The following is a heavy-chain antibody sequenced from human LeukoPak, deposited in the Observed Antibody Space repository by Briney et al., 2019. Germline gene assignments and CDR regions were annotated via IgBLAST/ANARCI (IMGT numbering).Heavy chain of an antibody. Sequence: GGSLRLSCAASKFTFSTFSMSWVRQAPGKGLEWVSSISGSGGYTYYADSVEGRFTISRDNSKNTLYLQMNSLRAEDTAVYYCAKVRWGSDNALDSWGQGTLVTGSS. V-gene: IGHV3-23*01. J-gene: IGHJ4*02. CDR2: ISGSGGYT. CDR3: AKVRWGSDNALDS. D-gene: IGHD3-16*01. CDR1: KFTFSTFS.